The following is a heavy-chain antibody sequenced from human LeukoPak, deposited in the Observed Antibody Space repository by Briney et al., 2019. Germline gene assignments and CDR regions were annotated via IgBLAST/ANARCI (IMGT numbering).Heavy chain of an antibody. CDR2: ISYDGSNK. Sequence: GGSLRLSCAASGFAFSSYAMSWVRQAPGKGLEWVAVISYDGSNKYYADSVKGRFTISRDNSKNTLYLQMNSLRAEDTAVYYCARTGSSSWYVFDYWGQGTLVTVSS. D-gene: IGHD6-13*01. CDR1: GFAFSSYA. J-gene: IGHJ4*02. V-gene: IGHV3-30-3*01. CDR3: ARTGSSSWYVFDY.